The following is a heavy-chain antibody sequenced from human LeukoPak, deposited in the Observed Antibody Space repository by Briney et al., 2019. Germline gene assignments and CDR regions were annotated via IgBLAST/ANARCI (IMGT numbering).Heavy chain of an antibody. J-gene: IGHJ4*02. V-gene: IGHV3-21*01. CDR3: ARGLFSQWLVQGY. CDR1: GFTFSSYS. Sequence: PGGSLRLSCAASGFTFSSYSMNWVRQAPGKGLQWVSSISGRSSSIYYADSVKGRFTISRDNAKNSLYLQMNSLRAEDTAVYYCARGLFSQWLVQGYWGQGTLVTVSS. CDR2: ISGRSSSI. D-gene: IGHD6-19*01.